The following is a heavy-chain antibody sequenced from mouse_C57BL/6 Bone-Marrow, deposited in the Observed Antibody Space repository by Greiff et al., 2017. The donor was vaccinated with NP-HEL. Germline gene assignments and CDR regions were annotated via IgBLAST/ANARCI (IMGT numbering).Heavy chain of an antibody. J-gene: IGHJ4*01. V-gene: IGHV1-82*01. CDR1: GYAFSSSW. CDR2: IYPGDGDT. D-gene: IGHD2-5*01. Sequence: QVQLQQSGPELVKPGASVKISCKASGYAFSSSWMNWVKQRPGKGLEWIGRIYPGDGDTNYNGKFKGKATLTADKSSSTAYMQLSSLTSEDSAVYFCARAGYYSNYIEAMDYWGQGTSVTVSS. CDR3: ARAGYYSNYIEAMDY.